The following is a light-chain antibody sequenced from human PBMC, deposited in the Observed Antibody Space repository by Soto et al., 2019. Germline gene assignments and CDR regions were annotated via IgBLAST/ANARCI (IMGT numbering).Light chain of an antibody. CDR3: STWDDSLEGPV. J-gene: IGLJ2*01. CDR1: SSNIGTNA. V-gene: IGLV1-44*01. CDR2: NND. Sequence: QSVLTQPPSASGTPGQRVTISCSGGSSNIGTNAVNWYQHVPGTAPKLLIYNNDRRPSGVPDRFSASKSGTSASLAISGLQSAEEAEYYCSTWDDSLEGPVFGGGTKLTVL.